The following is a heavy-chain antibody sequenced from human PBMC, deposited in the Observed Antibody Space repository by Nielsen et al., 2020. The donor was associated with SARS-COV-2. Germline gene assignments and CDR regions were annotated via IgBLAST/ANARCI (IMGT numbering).Heavy chain of an antibody. D-gene: IGHD1-20*01. V-gene: IGHV1-69*06. CDR1: GGTFSSYA. J-gene: IGHJ4*02. CDR2: IIPIFGTA. CDR3: ARQESTTYNWNSYDY. Sequence: SVKVSCKASGGTFSSYAISWVRQAPGQGLEWMGGIIPIFGTANYAQKFQGRVTMTADISTSTAYMELRSLRSDDTAVYYCARQESTTYNWNSYDYWGQGTLVTVSS.